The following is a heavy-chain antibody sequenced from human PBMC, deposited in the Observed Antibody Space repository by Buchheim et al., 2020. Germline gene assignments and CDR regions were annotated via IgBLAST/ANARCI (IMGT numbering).Heavy chain of an antibody. Sequence: QLQLQESGPGLVKPSETLSLTCTVSGDSISSTSYYWGWVRQPPGKGLEWIGNIYYSGSTYYTPSLRGRVTICVDTSKNQFSLRLTSVTAADTAVYYCARQLSVTGTRSQFDYWGQGTL. V-gene: IGHV4-39*01. D-gene: IGHD2-21*02. CDR1: GDSISSTSYY. J-gene: IGHJ4*02. CDR2: IYYSGST. CDR3: ARQLSVTGTRSQFDY.